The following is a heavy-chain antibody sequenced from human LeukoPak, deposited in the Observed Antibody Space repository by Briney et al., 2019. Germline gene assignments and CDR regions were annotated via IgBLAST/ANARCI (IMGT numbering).Heavy chain of an antibody. J-gene: IGHJ5*02. CDR2: IYYSGST. CDR3: ARRVVPAAIPNDWFDP. V-gene: IGHV4-59*08. D-gene: IGHD2-2*02. CDR1: GGSISSYY. Sequence: SETLSLTCTVTGGSISSYYWSWIRQPPGKGLEWIGYIYYSGSTNYNPSLKSRVTISVDTSKNQFSLKLSSVTAADTAVYYCARRVVPAAIPNDWFDPWGQGTLVTVSS.